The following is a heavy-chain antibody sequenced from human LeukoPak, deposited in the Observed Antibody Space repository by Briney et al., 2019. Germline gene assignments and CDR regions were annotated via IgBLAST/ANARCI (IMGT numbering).Heavy chain of an antibody. CDR2: ISYDGSNK. V-gene: IGHV3-30*09. CDR3: ARARTGYDSSGYYWDDAFDI. CDR1: GFTFSSYA. Sequence: QTGRSLRLSCAASGFTFSSYAMHWVRQAPGKGLEWVAVISYDGSNKYYADSVKGRFAISRDNSKNTLYLQMNSLRAEDTAVYYCARARTGYDSSGYYWDDAFDIWGQGTMVTVSS. D-gene: IGHD3-22*01. J-gene: IGHJ3*02.